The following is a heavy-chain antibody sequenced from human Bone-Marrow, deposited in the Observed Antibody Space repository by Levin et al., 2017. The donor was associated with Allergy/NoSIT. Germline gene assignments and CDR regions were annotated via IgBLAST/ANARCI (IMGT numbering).Heavy chain of an antibody. V-gene: IGHV1-69*04. CDR3: ARPMSTGATRGLDY. Sequence: KISCKASGGTFSRFAISWVRQAPGQGLEWMGRIIPIIGLPDYAQRFQDRITITADRSASTAYLEMRSLRSEDTAVYYCARPMSTGATRGLDYWGQGSLITVSS. D-gene: IGHD5-12*01. CDR1: GGTFSRFA. J-gene: IGHJ4*02. CDR2: IIPIIGLP.